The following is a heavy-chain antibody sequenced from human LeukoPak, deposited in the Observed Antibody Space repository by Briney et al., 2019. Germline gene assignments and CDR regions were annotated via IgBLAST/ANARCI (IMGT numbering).Heavy chain of an antibody. D-gene: IGHD6-19*01. CDR1: GGSISSYY. CDR3: AREGASGWSRGWFDP. Sequence: SETLSLTCTVSGGSISSYYWSWIRQPPGKGLEWIGYIYYSGSTNYNPSLKSRVTISVDTSKNQFSLKLSSVTAADTAVYYCAREGASGWSRGWFDPWGQGTLVTVSS. V-gene: IGHV4-59*12. CDR2: IYYSGST. J-gene: IGHJ5*02.